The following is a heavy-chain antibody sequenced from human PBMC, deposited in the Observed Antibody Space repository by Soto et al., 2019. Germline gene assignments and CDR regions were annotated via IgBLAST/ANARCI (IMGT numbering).Heavy chain of an antibody. CDR1: GFTFDDYA. Sequence: VQLVESGGALVQPGTSLRLSCAASGFTFDDYAMHWVRQAPGKGLEWVSGISWDSDIIVYAESVKGRFSISRDNAKNSLVLQMSSLRPEDTAIYYCRRSDGDFRLLDYWGQGTLVTIPS. D-gene: IGHD4-17*01. J-gene: IGHJ4*01. CDR2: ISWDSDII. CDR3: RRSDGDFRLLDY. V-gene: IGHV3-9*01.